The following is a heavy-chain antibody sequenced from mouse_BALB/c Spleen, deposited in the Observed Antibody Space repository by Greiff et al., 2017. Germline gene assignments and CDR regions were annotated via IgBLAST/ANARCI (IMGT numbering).Heavy chain of an antibody. CDR3: AREGYRYGKGYAMDY. CDR2: INPGSGGT. V-gene: IGHV1-54*01. D-gene: IGHD2-10*02. Sequence: VQLQQSGAELVRPGTSVKVSCTASGYAFTNYLTEWVKQRPGQGLEWIGVINPGSGGTNYNEKFKGKATLTADKSSSTAYMQLSSLTSDDSAVYFCAREGYRYGKGYAMDYWGQGTSVTVSA. J-gene: IGHJ4*01. CDR1: GYAFTNYL.